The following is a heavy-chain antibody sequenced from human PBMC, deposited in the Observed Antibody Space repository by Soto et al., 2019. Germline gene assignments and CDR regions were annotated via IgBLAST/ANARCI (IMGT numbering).Heavy chain of an antibody. CDR3: AKTASMTIRDGFDH. CDR2: ISGSGSNP. V-gene: IGHV3-23*01. Sequence: EVQVLESGGGLVQPGGSLRLSCAASGFTFSSYAMSWVRQAPGQGLEWVSAISGSGSNPYYADSVKGRFTISRDNSKNTLYLQMNSPIAEDTALDHCAKTASMTIRDGFDHWGQGTLVTVSS. J-gene: IGHJ4*02. CDR1: GFTFSSYA. D-gene: IGHD4-17*01.